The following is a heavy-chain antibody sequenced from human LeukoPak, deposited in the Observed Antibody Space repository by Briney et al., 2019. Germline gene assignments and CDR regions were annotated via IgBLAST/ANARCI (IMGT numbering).Heavy chain of an antibody. V-gene: IGHV4-4*07. CDR3: ASRPAVYYYYYMDV. J-gene: IGHJ6*03. CDR2: THTSGTT. D-gene: IGHD6-19*01. Sequence: PSETLSRTCTVSSDSISTYYWSWIRQPAGKGLEWIGRTHTSGTTNYNPSLMGRVTMSADTSNSQFSLRLNSVTAADTAVYYCASRPAVYYYYYMDVWGKGTTVTVSS. CDR1: SDSISTYY.